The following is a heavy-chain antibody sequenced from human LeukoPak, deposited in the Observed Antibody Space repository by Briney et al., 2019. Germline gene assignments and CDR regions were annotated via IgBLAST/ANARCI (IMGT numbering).Heavy chain of an antibody. Sequence: GGSLRLSCAASGFTFSSYSMNWVRQAPGKGLEWVSAISGSGGSTYYADSVKGRFTISRDNSKNTLYLQMNSLRAEDTAVYYCATNYKDPQFDYWGQGTLVTVSS. CDR2: ISGSGGST. D-gene: IGHD3-10*01. CDR1: GFTFSSYS. V-gene: IGHV3-23*01. J-gene: IGHJ4*02. CDR3: ATNYKDPQFDY.